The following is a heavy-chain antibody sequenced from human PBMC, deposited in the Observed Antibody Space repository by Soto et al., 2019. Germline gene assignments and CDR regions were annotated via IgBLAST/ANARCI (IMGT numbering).Heavy chain of an antibody. D-gene: IGHD4-17*01. CDR2: FDPEDGET. CDR1: GYTLTELS. J-gene: IGHJ6*02. Sequence: SVKVSCKVSGYTLTELSMHWVRQAPGKGLEWMGGFDPEDGETIYAQKFQGRVTMTEDTSTDTAYMELSSLRSEDTAVYYCATTIYGDYDYYYYGMDVWGQGTTVTVSS. V-gene: IGHV1-24*01. CDR3: ATTIYGDYDYYYYGMDV.